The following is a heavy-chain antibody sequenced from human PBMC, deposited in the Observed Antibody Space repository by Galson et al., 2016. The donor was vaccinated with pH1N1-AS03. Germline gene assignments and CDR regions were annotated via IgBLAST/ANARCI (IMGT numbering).Heavy chain of an antibody. V-gene: IGHV4-30-2*01. D-gene: IGHD4/OR15-4a*01. CDR2: IFHSGTT. CDR1: GDSISNGGYS. CDR3: ARGPPGASVAYYPGMDV. Sequence: TLSLTCAVSGDSISNGGYSWSWIRQPPGKGLEWIGYIFHSGTTFYTPSLKSRVTMSVDRPSNQFSLRLISVTAADTAVYYCARGPPGASVAYYPGMDVWGPGTMVIVSS. J-gene: IGHJ6*02.